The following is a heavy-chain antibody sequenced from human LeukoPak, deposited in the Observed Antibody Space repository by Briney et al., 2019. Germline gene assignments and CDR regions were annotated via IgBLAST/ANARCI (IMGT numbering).Heavy chain of an antibody. Sequence: GGSLRLSCAASGFTFSNYGMHWVRQAPGKGLEWVAGVSFDGTNYYYPDSVKGRFTISRDNSKSALYLQMNSLRAEDTAVYFCAKSNSGYNYIDFWGQGALVAVSS. D-gene: IGHD5-12*01. CDR1: GFTFSNYG. CDR3: AKSNSGYNYIDF. CDR2: VSFDGTNY. J-gene: IGHJ4*02. V-gene: IGHV3-33*06.